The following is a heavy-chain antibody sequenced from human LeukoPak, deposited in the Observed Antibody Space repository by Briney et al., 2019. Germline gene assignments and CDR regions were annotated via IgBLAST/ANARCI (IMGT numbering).Heavy chain of an antibody. D-gene: IGHD6-19*01. CDR3: ARGNEQWLVRSYFDY. Sequence: SETLSLTCAVSGGSISSYYWSWIRQPAGKGLEWIGRIYTSGNTNYNPSLKSRVTISVDTSKNQFSLKLSSLTAADTAVYYCARGNEQWLVRSYFDYWGQGTLVTVSS. CDR2: IYTSGNT. V-gene: IGHV4-4*07. J-gene: IGHJ4*02. CDR1: GGSISSYY.